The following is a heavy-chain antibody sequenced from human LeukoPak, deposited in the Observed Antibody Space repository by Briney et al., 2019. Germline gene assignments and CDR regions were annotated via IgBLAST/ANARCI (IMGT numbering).Heavy chain of an antibody. D-gene: IGHD2-15*01. CDR1: GYTFTSYG. Sequence: ASVKVSCKASGYTFTSYGISWVRQATGQGLEWMGWMNPNSGNTGYAQKFQGRVTMTRNTSISTAYMELSSLRSEDTAVYYCARVRSVAANSLGYWGQGTLVTVSS. CDR2: MNPNSGNT. CDR3: ARVRSVAANSLGY. V-gene: IGHV1-8*02. J-gene: IGHJ4*02.